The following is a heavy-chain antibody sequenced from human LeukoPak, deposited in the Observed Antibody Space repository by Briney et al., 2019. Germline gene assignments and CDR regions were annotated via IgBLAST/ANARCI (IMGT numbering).Heavy chain of an antibody. CDR1: GYSFSSYW. CDR3: ARQNDFRLDY. J-gene: IGHJ4*02. Sequence: GESLRISCKGSGYSFSSYWIGWVRQMPGKGLEWMGIIYPGDSDTRYSPSLQGQVTISVDTSIGTAYLQWSSLKASDTAIYYCARQNDFRLDYWGQGTLVTVSS. V-gene: IGHV5-51*01. D-gene: IGHD3-3*01. CDR2: IYPGDSDT.